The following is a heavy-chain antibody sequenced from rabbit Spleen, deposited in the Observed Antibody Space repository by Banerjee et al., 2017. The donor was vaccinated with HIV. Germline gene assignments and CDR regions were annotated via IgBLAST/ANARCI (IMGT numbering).Heavy chain of an antibody. CDR3: AGDAGASFSTCGMDL. D-gene: IGHD4-2*01. Sequence: QEQLVESGGGLVKPGASLTLTCTASGFSFTSGYDMCWVRQAPGKGLEWIACSYAGSSGSTYAAIWAKGRFTISKSSSTTVAMQMTSLTAADAATYFCAGDAGASFSTCGMDLWGQGTLVTVS. CDR1: GFSFTSGYD. CDR2: SYAGSSGST. J-gene: IGHJ6*01. V-gene: IGHV1S45*01.